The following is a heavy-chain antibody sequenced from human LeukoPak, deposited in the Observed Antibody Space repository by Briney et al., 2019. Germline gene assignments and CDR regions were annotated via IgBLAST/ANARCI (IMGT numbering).Heavy chain of an antibody. CDR3: ASQGQWLAPETYYYYYGMDV. J-gene: IGHJ6*02. CDR1: GYTFTSYD. V-gene: IGHV1-8*01. Sequence: ASVKVSCKASGYTFTSYDINWVRQATGQGLEWMGWMNPDSGNTVYAQKLQGRVTMTTDTSTSTAYMELRSLRSDDTAVYYCASQGQWLAPETYYYYYGMDVWGQGTTVTVSS. CDR2: MNPDSGNT. D-gene: IGHD6-19*01.